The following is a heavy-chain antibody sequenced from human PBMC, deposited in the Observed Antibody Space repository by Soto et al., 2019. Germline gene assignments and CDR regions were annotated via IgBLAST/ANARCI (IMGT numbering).Heavy chain of an antibody. CDR2: ISAYNGNT. D-gene: IGHD3-3*01. J-gene: IGHJ4*02. V-gene: IGHV1-18*01. CDR3: ARCGAEAYYDLWSGYYIDY. CDR1: GYTFTSYG. Sequence: QVQLVQSGAEVKKPGASVKVSCKASGYTFTSYGISWVRQAPGQGLEWMGWISAYNGNTNYAQKLQGRVTMTTDTSTSPADMELRSLRSEDTAVYYCARCGAEAYYDLWSGYYIDYWGQGTLVTVSS.